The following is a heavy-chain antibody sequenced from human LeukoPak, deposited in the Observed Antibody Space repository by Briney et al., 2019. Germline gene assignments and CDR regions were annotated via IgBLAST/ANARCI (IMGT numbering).Heavy chain of an antibody. J-gene: IGHJ3*02. CDR3: ARITVTTEDAFDI. V-gene: IGHV1-18*01. Sequence: ASVKVSCKASGYTFTSYGISWVRQAPGQGLEWTGWISAYNGNTNYAQKLQGRVTMTTDTSTSTAYMELRSLRSDDTAVYHCARITVTTEDAFDIWGQGTMVTVSS. CDR1: GYTFTSYG. CDR2: ISAYNGNT. D-gene: IGHD4-17*01.